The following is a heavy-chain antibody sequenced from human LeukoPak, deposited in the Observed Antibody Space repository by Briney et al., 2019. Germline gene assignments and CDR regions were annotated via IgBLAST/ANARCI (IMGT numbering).Heavy chain of an antibody. D-gene: IGHD5-24*01. V-gene: IGHV3-53*01. CDR3: ARVPEMATMGHNHDAFDI. J-gene: IGHJ3*02. CDR2: IYSGGST. Sequence: PGGSLRLSCAASGFTVSSNYMSWVRQAPGKGLEWVSVIYSGGSTYYADSVKGRFTISRDNAKNSLYLQMYSLRAEDTAVYYCARVPEMATMGHNHDAFDIWGQGTMVTVSS. CDR1: GFTVSSNY.